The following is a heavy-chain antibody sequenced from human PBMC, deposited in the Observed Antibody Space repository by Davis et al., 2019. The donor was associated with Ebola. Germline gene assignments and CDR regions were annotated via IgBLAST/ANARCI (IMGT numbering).Heavy chain of an antibody. V-gene: IGHV3-48*03. CDR2: ISSSGSTI. D-gene: IGHD3-16*02. CDR1: GFTFSSYE. CDR3: ARGGRDDYVWGSYRRYFDY. Sequence: PGGSLRLSCAASGFTFSSYEMNWVRQAPGKGLEWISYISSSGSTIYYADSVKGRFTISRDNAKNSLYLQMNSLRAEDTAVYYCARGGRDDYVWGSYRRYFDYWRQGTLVTVSS. J-gene: IGHJ4*02.